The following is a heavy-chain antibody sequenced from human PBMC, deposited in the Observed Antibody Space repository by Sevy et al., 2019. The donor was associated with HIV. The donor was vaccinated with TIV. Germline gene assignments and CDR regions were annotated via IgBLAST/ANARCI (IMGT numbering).Heavy chain of an antibody. CDR2: INHSGST. CDR1: GGSFSGYY. J-gene: IGHJ4*02. Sequence: SETLSLTCAVYGGSFSGYYWSWIRQPPGKGLEWIGEINHSGSTNYNPSLKSRVTISVDTSKNQFSLKLSSVTAADTAVDYGAIGFSCCRGGGCYSVQGVPTPPDYWGQGTLVTVSS. V-gene: IGHV4-34*01. D-gene: IGHD2-15*01. CDR3: AIGFSCCRGGGCYSVQGVPTPPDY.